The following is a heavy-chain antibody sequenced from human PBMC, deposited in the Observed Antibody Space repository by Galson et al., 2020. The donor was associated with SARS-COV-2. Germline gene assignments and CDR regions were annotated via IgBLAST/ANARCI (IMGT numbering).Heavy chain of an antibody. V-gene: IGHV1-18*01. D-gene: IGHD3-10*01. CDR2: ISAYNGNT. J-gene: IGHJ6*03. CDR3: ARDWLRGGYYYYMDV. CDR1: GYTFTSYG. Sequence: GESLKISCKASGYTFTSYGISWVRQAPGQGLEWMGWISAYNGNTNYAQKLQGRVTMTTDTSTSTAYMELRSLRSDDTAVYYCARDWLRGGYYYYMDVWGKGTTVTVSS.